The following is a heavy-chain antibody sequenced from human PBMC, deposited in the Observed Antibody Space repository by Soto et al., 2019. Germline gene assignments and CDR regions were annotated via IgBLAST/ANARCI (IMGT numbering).Heavy chain of an antibody. Sequence: EVQLVESGGGSVQPGESLRLSCAASGFSFRDYDMHWVRQRKGKGLEWVSALGAARDPYYVGSVKGRFSVSRDNAQNSLFLQMNNLRVADTAVYFCARAYLGRLPRRADYYYAMDVWGLGTTVIVAS. V-gene: IGHV3-13*05. CDR2: LGAARDP. CDR1: GFSFRDYD. J-gene: IGHJ6*02. CDR3: ARAYLGRLPRRADYYYAMDV. D-gene: IGHD1-26*01.